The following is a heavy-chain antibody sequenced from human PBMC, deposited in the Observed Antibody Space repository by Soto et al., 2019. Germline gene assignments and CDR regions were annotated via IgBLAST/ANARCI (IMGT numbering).Heavy chain of an antibody. J-gene: IGHJ3*01. CDR3: AKKGLGSLATYCTTGDCHYAFDV. V-gene: IGHV3-23*01. Sequence: EVQLLESGGGLVRPGGSLRLSCAASGFTFYNYAMNWVRQAPGKGLEWDSTISGGGDGTYYADSVKGRFTISRDNSRNTVYLQMISLRAEDTAVYYCAKKGLGSLATYCTTGDCHYAFDVWGQGTLVTVSS. CDR1: GFTFYNYA. CDR2: ISGGGDGT. D-gene: IGHD2-8*01.